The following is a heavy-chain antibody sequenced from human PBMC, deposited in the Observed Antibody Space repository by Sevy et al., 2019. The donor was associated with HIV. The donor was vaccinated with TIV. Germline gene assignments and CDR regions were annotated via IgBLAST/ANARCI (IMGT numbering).Heavy chain of an antibody. Sequence: GGSLRLSCEASGFAFRYSAIHWVRQSPGKGLEWVALISHGGSYEYYVDSVKGRFTVSSDRSKNILYLQMDSLRAEDTAVYYCARMVSGGLRWELIKENAFDIWGQGTAVTVSS. CDR1: GFAFRYSA. D-gene: IGHD4-17*01. J-gene: IGHJ3*02. CDR3: ARMVSGGLRWELIKENAFDI. V-gene: IGHV3-30-3*01. CDR2: ISHGGSYE.